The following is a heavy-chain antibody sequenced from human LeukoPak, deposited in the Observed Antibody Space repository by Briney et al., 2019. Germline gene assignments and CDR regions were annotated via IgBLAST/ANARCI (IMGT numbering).Heavy chain of an antibody. V-gene: IGHV1-3*01. CDR3: ALGGVGSSWPFDY. CDR2: INAGNGNT. CDR1: GYTFTSYA. Sequence: GASVKVSCKASGYTFTSYAMHWVRQAPGQRLEWMGWINAGNGNTRYSQKFQGRVTITRDTSASTAYMELSSLRSEDTAVYYCALGGVGSSWPFDYWGQGTLVTVSS. D-gene: IGHD6-13*01. J-gene: IGHJ4*02.